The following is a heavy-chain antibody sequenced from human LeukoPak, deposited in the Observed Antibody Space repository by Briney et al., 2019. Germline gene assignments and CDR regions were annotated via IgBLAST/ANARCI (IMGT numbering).Heavy chain of an antibody. D-gene: IGHD2-2*01. CDR3: ARVSTSWGTYNWFDP. J-gene: IGHJ5*02. V-gene: IGHV4-59*01. CDR2: IYYSGST. Sequence: SETLSLTCTVSGGSISSYYWSWIRQPPGKGLEWIGYIYYSGSTNYNPSLKSRVTISVDTSKNQFSLKLSSVTAADTAVYYCARVSTSWGTYNWFDPWGQGTLVTVSS. CDR1: GGSISSYY.